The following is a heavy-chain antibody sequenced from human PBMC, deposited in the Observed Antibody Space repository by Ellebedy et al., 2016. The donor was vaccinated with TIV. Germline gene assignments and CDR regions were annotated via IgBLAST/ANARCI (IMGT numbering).Heavy chain of an antibody. CDR2: IYSGGST. J-gene: IGHJ2*01. V-gene: IGHV3-66*01. CDR3: ARASFYDVDLSGWYFDL. CDR1: GFTFSSYG. D-gene: IGHD3-10*02. Sequence: GESLKISCAASGFTFSSYGMHWARQAPGKGLEWVSVIYSGGSTYYADSVKGRFIISRDNSKNTLYLQMNSLRTEDTSVYYCARASFYDVDLSGWYFDLWGRGTLVTVSS.